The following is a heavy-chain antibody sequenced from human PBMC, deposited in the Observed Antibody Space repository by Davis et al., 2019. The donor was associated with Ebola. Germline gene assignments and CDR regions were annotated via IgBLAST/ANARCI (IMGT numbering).Heavy chain of an antibody. CDR3: AKGPGYSSGWPAEY. CDR2: IRWNSGSI. CDR1: GFTFDDYA. D-gene: IGHD6-19*01. Sequence: SLKISCAASGFTFDDYAMHWVRQAPGKGLEWVSGIRWNSGSIGYADSVKGRFTISRDNAKNSLYLQMNSLRAEDTALYYCAKGPGYSSGWPAEYWGQGTLVTVSS. J-gene: IGHJ4*02. V-gene: IGHV3-9*01.